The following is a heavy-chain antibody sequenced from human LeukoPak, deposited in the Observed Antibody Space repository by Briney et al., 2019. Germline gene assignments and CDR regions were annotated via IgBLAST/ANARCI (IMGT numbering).Heavy chain of an antibody. CDR3: ARRPSSLWVDY. Sequence: ASVKVSCKASGYTFTSYGISWVRQGPGQGLEWMGWISAYNGNTNYAQKLQGRVTMTTDTSTSTASMELRSLRSDDTAVYYCARRPSSLWVDYWGQGTLVTVSS. CDR2: ISAYNGNT. D-gene: IGHD6-6*01. CDR1: GYTFTSYG. V-gene: IGHV1-18*01. J-gene: IGHJ4*02.